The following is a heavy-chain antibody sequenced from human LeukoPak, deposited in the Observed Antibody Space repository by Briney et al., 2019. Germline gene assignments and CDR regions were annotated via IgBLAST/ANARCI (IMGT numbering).Heavy chain of an antibody. CDR3: ANPYDFWSGFSAPHI. J-gene: IGHJ3*02. V-gene: IGHV3-30*02. CDR1: GFTFSSYG. Sequence: SGGSLRLSCAASGFTFSSYGMHWVRQAPGKGVEGVAFIRYDGSNKYYADSVKGRFTISRDNSKNTLYLQMNSLRAEDTAVYYCANPYDFWSGFSAPHIWGQGTMVTVSS. CDR2: IRYDGSNK. D-gene: IGHD3-3*01.